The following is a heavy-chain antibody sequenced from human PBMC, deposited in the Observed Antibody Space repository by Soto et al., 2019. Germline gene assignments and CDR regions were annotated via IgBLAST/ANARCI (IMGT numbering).Heavy chain of an antibody. CDR1: GFSLTSPGMC. Sequence: ESGPTLVNPTETLTLTCTFPGFSLTSPGMCVSWIRQSPGKALEWLALIERDDDDKYYSTSLKTRLTISKDTRKHQVVLTMANMEPADTATYYCARSIRGPRRFNGMDVWGQGTTVTVSS. CDR3: ARSIRGPRRFNGMDV. J-gene: IGHJ6*02. CDR2: IERDDDDK. D-gene: IGHD1-20*01. V-gene: IGHV2-70*13.